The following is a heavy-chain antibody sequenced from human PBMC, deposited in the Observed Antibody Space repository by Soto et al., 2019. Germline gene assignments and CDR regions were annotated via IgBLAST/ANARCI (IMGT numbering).Heavy chain of an antibody. J-gene: IGHJ4*01. V-gene: IGHV4-61*01. CDR3: ARAYTPRYDYVWGSPPYYFDY. CDR2: VYYSGST. CDR1: GGSVSSGSYY. Sequence: PSETLSLTCTVSGGSVSSGSYYWSWIRQPPGKGLEWIGYVYYSGSTNYNPSLKSRVTTSVDTSKSQFSLKLNSVTASDTAVYYCARAYTPRYDYVWGSPPYYFDYWGHGTLVTVS. D-gene: IGHD3-16*01.